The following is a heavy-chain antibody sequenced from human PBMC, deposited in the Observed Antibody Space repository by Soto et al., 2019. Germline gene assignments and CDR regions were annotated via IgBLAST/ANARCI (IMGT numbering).Heavy chain of an antibody. V-gene: IGHV1-69*13. Sequence: SVKVSCKASGGTFSSYATSWVRQAPGQGLDWMGGTIPLFVTANYAQKFPGRVTITADESTSPAYMELSSLRSEDTAVYYCATEITGTPKYYYGMDVWGQGTTVTVSS. CDR1: GGTFSSYA. CDR2: TIPLFVTA. J-gene: IGHJ6*02. D-gene: IGHD1-20*01. CDR3: ATEITGTPKYYYGMDV.